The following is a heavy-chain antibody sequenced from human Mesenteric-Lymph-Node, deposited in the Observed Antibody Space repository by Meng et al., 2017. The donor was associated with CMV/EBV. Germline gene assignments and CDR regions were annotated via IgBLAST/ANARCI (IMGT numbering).Heavy chain of an antibody. J-gene: IGHJ3*02. CDR3: ASRRAMIGGGPRI. V-gene: IGHV6-1*01. Sequence: SETLSLTCAISGDSVSSNSAAWNWIRQSPSRGLEWLGRTYYRSKWYNDYAVSVKSRITINPDTSKNQFSLKLSSVTAADTAVYYCASRRAMIGGGPRIWGQGTMVTVSS. CDR2: TYYRSKWYN. D-gene: IGHD3-22*01. CDR1: GDSVSSNSAA.